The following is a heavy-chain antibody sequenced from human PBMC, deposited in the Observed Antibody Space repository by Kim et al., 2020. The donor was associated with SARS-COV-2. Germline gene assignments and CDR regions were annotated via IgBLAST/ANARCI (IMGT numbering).Heavy chain of an antibody. J-gene: IGHJ3*02. CDR2: ISGSGGSS. D-gene: IGHD6-13*01. CDR3: AKGSGWYDAFDM. V-gene: IGHV3-23*01. CDR1: GFTFSSSV. Sequence: GGSLRLSCAASGFTFSSSVMIWVRQAPGKGLEWVSTISGSGGSSYFADSVKGRFTMSRDNFKNMVYLEMNSLRAEDTAEYYCAKGSGWYDAFDMWGQGTIVTVSS.